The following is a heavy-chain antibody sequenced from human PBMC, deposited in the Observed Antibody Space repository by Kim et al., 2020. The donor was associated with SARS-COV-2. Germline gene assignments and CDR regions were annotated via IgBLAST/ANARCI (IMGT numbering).Heavy chain of an antibody. Sequence: AQKFQGRVTITADESTSTAYMELSSLRSEDTAVYYCAISYSSSWYLPFDYWGQGTLVTVSS. D-gene: IGHD6-13*01. V-gene: IGHV1-69*01. J-gene: IGHJ4*02. CDR3: AISYSSSWYLPFDY.